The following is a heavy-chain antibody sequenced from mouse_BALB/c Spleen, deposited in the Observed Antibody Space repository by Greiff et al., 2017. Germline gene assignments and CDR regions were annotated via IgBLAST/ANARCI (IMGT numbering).Heavy chain of an antibody. CDR2: ISYDGSN. V-gene: IGHV3-6*02. J-gene: IGHJ2*01. CDR3: ARDEDGDY. Sequence: EVQRVESGPGLVKPSQSLSLTCSVTGYSITSGYYWNWIRQFPGNKLEWMGYISYDGSNNYNPSLKNRISITRDTSKNQFFLKLNSVTTEDTATYYCARDEDGDYWGQGTTLTVSS. CDR1: GYSITSGYY. D-gene: IGHD2-3*01.